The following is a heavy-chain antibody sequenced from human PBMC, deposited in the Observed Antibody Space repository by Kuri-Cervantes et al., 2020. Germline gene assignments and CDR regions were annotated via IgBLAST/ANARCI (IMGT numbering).Heavy chain of an antibody. D-gene: IGHD4-17*01. CDR3: ASGRAVTDYFDY. CDR2: IIPIFGTA. CDR1: GDAFIHYP. V-gene: IGHV1-69*05. Sequence: SVKVSCKASGDAFIHYPINWVRQAPGRGLEWMGGIIPIFGTANYAQKFQGRVTITTDESTSTAYMELSSLRSEDTAVYYCASGRAVTDYFDYWGQGTLVTVSS. J-gene: IGHJ4*02.